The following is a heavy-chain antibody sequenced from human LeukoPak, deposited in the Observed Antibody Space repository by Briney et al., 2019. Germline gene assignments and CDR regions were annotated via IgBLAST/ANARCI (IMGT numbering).Heavy chain of an antibody. CDR1: GYTFTGYY. CDR2: IIPIFGTA. D-gene: IGHD2-21*01. Sequence: SVKVSCKASGYTFTGYYMHWVRQAPGQGLEWMGGIIPIFGTANYAQKFQGRVTITADESTSTAYMELSSLRSEDTAVYYCARVPGGAARYYYYYMDVWGKGTTVTVSS. V-gene: IGHV1-69*13. J-gene: IGHJ6*03. CDR3: ARVPGGAARYYYYYMDV.